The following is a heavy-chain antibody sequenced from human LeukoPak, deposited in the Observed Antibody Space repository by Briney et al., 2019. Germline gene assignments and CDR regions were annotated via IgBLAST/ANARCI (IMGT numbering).Heavy chain of an antibody. CDR3: TRDHCTSINCYEYNYDGMDV. V-gene: IGHV1-2*06. J-gene: IGHJ6*02. CDR2: INPQRGGT. Sequence: ASLKVSCKASGYTFTAYYIHWVRRAPGQGLEWMGRINPQRGGTESAQKFQGRVTMTRDTSISTAYMELSRLRSDDTAVYYCTRDHCTSINCYEYNYDGMDVWGQGTTVTVSS. D-gene: IGHD2-2*01. CDR1: GYTFTAYY.